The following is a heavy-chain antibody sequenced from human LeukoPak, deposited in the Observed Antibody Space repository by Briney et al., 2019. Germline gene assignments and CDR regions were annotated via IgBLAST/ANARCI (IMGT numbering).Heavy chain of an antibody. J-gene: IGHJ5*02. Sequence: GGSLRLSCAASGFTFSSYAMSWVRQAPGKGLEWVSAISGSGGSTYYADSVKGRFTISRDNSKNTLYLQMNSLRAEDTAVYYCAKDGGVVVVLAAIPTNWFDPWGQGTLVTVSS. CDR3: AKDGGVVVVLAAIPTNWFDP. CDR1: GFTFSSYA. V-gene: IGHV3-23*01. D-gene: IGHD2-2*01. CDR2: ISGSGGST.